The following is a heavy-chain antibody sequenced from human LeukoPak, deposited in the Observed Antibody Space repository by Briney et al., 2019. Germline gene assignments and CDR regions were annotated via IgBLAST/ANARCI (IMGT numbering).Heavy chain of an antibody. Sequence: GGSLRLSCAASGFTFSSYAMSWVRQAPGKGLEWVSAISGSGGSTYYADSVKGRFTISRDNSKNTLYLQMNSLRAEDTAVYYCAKEPLKDYDFWSGYPYWGRGTLVTVSS. CDR1: GFTFSSYA. CDR2: ISGSGGST. J-gene: IGHJ4*02. V-gene: IGHV3-23*01. CDR3: AKEPLKDYDFWSGYPY. D-gene: IGHD3-3*01.